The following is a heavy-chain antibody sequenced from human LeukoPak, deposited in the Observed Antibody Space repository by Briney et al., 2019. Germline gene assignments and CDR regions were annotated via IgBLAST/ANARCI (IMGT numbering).Heavy chain of an antibody. V-gene: IGHV3-74*01. CDR2: INSDGTTI. CDR3: AREEITETDAFDI. Sequence: RGGSLRLACAASGFTFSDYWMQWVRQAPGKGLVWVSRINSDGTTINYADSVKGRFSISRDNAKNTLYLQMNSLRAEDMAVYYCAREEITETDAFDIWGQGTMVTVSS. D-gene: IGHD4-17*01. J-gene: IGHJ3*02. CDR1: GFTFSDYW.